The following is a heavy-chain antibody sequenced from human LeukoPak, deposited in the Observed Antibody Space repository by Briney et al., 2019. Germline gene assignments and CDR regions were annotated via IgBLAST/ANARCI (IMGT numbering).Heavy chain of an antibody. CDR1: GFTFNNYA. V-gene: IGHV3-7*03. CDR2: INHNGNVN. CDR3: ARGGGLDV. J-gene: IGHJ6*02. D-gene: IGHD3-16*01. Sequence: GGSPRLSCAASGFTFNNYAMNWVRQAPGKGLEWVASINHNGNVNYYVDSVKGRFTISRDNAKNSLYLQMSNLRAEDTAVYFCARGGGLDVWGQGATVTVSS.